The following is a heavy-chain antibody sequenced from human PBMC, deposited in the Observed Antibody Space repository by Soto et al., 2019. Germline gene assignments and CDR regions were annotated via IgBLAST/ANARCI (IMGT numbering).Heavy chain of an antibody. J-gene: IGHJ1*01. D-gene: IGHD3-22*01. CDR2: IYNSGST. V-gene: IGHV4-30-2*01. Sequence: TSETLSLTCAVSGGSISSGGYSWSWIRQPPGKRLERIGYIYNSGSTYYNPSIKSRVTISVNRSKNQISQKLNSVTTANTAMYYCALGGYYYDSSGYYEYFKHWGQGTLVTVSS. CDR3: ALGGYYYDSSGYYEYFKH. CDR1: GGSISSGGYS.